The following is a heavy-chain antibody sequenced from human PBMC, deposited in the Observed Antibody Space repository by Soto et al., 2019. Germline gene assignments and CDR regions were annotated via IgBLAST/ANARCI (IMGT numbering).Heavy chain of an antibody. D-gene: IGHD3-22*01. J-gene: IGHJ4*02. Sequence: QVQLVQSGAEVKKPGSSVKVSCKASGYTFTSYGISWVRQAPGQGLEWMGWISAYNGNTNYAQKIQGRVTMTTVTSTRTAYMELRSLRSDDTGVDYWARTSQWDSSGYYFPQDYWGQGTLVTVSS. CDR1: GYTFTSYG. CDR3: ARTSQWDSSGYYFPQDY. CDR2: ISAYNGNT. V-gene: IGHV1-18*04.